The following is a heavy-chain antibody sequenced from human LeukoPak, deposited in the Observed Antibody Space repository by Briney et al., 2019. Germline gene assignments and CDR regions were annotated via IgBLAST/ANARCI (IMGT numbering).Heavy chain of an antibody. D-gene: IGHD3-16*02. CDR3: ARDRPNMITFGGVIVSGPYYFDY. CDR1: GYTFTSYG. V-gene: IGHV1-18*01. J-gene: IGHJ4*02. Sequence: ASVKVSCKASGYTFTSYGISWVRQAPGQGLEWMGWISAYNGNQNYAQKLQGRVTMTTDTSTSTAYMELRSLRSDDTAVYYCARDRPNMITFGGVIVSGPYYFDYWGQGTLVTVSS. CDR2: ISAYNGNQ.